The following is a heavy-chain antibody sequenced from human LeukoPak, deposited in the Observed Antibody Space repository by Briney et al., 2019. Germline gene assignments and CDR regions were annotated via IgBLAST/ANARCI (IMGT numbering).Heavy chain of an antibody. V-gene: IGHV3-53*01. CDR3: ARGYCTNGVCYDY. J-gene: IGHJ4*02. CDR1: GFTVSSNY. CDR2: IYSGGST. Sequence: GRSLGLSCAASGFTVSSNYMSWVRQAPGKGLEWVSVIYSGGSTYYADSVKGRFTISRDNSKNTLYLQMNSLRAEDTAVYYCARGYCTNGVCYDYWGQGTLVTVSS. D-gene: IGHD2-8*01.